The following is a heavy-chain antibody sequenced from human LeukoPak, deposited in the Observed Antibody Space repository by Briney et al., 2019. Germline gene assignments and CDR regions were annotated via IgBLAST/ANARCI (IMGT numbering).Heavy chain of an antibody. CDR1: GFTFSNYG. CDR2: IGAAGDT. Sequence: GGSLRLSCAASGFTFSNYGMHWVRHPTGKGLEWVSGIGAAGDTYYAGSVKGRFTISRENAKKSMYLQMNGLTAGDTAVYYCARGIATRFWYFDLWGRGTLVTVSS. V-gene: IGHV3-13*04. CDR3: ARGIATRFWYFDL. J-gene: IGHJ2*01.